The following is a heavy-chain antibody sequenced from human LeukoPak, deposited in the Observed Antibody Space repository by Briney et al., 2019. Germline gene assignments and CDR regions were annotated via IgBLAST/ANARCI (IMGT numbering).Heavy chain of an antibody. Sequence: GGSLRLSCATSGFTFSNYAMNWVRQAPGKGLEWVSSISGSGDDPSYADSVKGRFTISRDNSRNTLYLQMNSLRAEDTAVYYCAKQFVDIWGQGTLVTVSS. CDR2: ISGSGDDP. CDR3: AKQFVDI. CDR1: GFTFSNYA. V-gene: IGHV3-23*01. D-gene: IGHD5-24*01. J-gene: IGHJ5*02.